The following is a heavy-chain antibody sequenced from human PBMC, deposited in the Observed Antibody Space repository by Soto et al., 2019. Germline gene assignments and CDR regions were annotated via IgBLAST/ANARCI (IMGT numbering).Heavy chain of an antibody. Sequence: EVQLVESGGALVKPGGSLTLSCAASGFAFTGYTMNWVRQAPGTGLEWVSSIASGSNSVDYADSLKGRFTVSRDNAKNSLSLHMHSLRVEDTAVYYCARDSGFYDDSGQKHYYGMDVWGQGTTVIVSS. V-gene: IGHV3-21*02. CDR2: IASGSNSV. CDR3: ARDSGFYDDSGQKHYYGMDV. D-gene: IGHD3-22*01. CDR1: GFAFTGYT. J-gene: IGHJ6*02.